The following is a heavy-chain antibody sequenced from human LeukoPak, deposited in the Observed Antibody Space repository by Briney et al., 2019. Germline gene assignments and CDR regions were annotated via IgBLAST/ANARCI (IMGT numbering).Heavy chain of an antibody. D-gene: IGHD1-14*01. V-gene: IGHV4-59*12. J-gene: IGHJ3*02. Sequence: SETLSLTCTVSGGSISSYYWSWIRQPPGKGLEWIGYIYYSGSTNYNPSLKSRVTISVDTSKNQFSLKLSSVTAADTAVYYCARLTAEHAFDIWGQGTMVTVSS. CDR3: ARLTAEHAFDI. CDR1: GGSISSYY. CDR2: IYYSGST.